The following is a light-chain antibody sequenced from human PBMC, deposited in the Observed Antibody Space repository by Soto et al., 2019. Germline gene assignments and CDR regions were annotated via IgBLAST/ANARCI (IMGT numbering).Light chain of an antibody. J-gene: IGKJ1*01. CDR1: QSINSY. V-gene: IGKV1-5*03. CDR3: QQSSHYPWT. Sequence: DIQMTQSPSTLSASVGDRVTITCRASQSINSYLAWYQQKPGKAPKLLIYEASNLESGVPSRFSGSGSGTEFTLTISSLQPDDFATYYCQQSSHYPWTFGQGTKVDIK. CDR2: EAS.